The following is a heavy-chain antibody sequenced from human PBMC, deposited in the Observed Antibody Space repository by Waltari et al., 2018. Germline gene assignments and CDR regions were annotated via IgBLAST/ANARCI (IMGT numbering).Heavy chain of an antibody. J-gene: IGHJ6*03. V-gene: IGHV1-8*01. D-gene: IGHD2-2*01. CDR3: ARGYHHARPYYYYYMDV. Sequence: QVQLVQSGAEVKKPGASVKVSCKASGYTFTSYDINWVRQATGQGLEWMGWMNPNSGNTGYAQKFQGRVTMTRNTSISTAYMELSSLRSEDTAVYYCARGYHHARPYYYYYMDVWGKGTTVTVSS. CDR2: MNPNSGNT. CDR1: GYTFTSYD.